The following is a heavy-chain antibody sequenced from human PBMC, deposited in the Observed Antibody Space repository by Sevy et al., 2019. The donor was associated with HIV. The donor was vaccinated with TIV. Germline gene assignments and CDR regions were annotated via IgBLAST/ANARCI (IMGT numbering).Heavy chain of an antibody. CDR1: GFTFSSYS. D-gene: IGHD4-17*01. V-gene: IGHV3-48*02. CDR3: ARRVGDGDYFGWYYYYGMDV. J-gene: IGHJ6*02. CDR2: ISSSSSTI. Sequence: GGSLRLSCAASGFTFSSYSMNWVRQAPGKGLEWVSYISSSSSTIYYADSVKGRFTISRDNAKNSLYLQMNSLRDEDTAVYYCARRVGDGDYFGWYYYYGMDVWGQGTTVTVSS.